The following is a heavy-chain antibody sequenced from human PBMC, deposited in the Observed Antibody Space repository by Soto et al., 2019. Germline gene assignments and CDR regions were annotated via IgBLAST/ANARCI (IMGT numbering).Heavy chain of an antibody. V-gene: IGHV3-74*01. Sequence: EVQLVESGGGLVQPGGSLRLSCAASGFTFSNYWMHWVRQAPGKGLVWVSRTKSDGSSTNYADSVKGPFTSSRDNAKNMRDLQLNSHRVEDAAVYYCARGNNGMDVWGQGTTVTVSS. J-gene: IGHJ6*02. CDR2: TKSDGSST. CDR3: ARGNNGMDV. CDR1: GFTFSNYW.